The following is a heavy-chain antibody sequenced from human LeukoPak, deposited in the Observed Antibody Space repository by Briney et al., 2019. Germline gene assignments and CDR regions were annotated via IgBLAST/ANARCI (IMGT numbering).Heavy chain of an antibody. J-gene: IGHJ3*02. CDR3: AKDLKRYQLLPAGDAFDI. D-gene: IGHD2-2*01. V-gene: IGHV3-30*02. CDR1: GFTFSSYG. Sequence: PGGSLRLSCAASGFTFSSYGMHWVRQAPGKGLEWVAFIRYDGSNKYYADSVKGRFTISRDNSKNTLYLQMNSLRAEDTAVYYCAKDLKRYQLLPAGDAFDIWGQGTMVTVSS. CDR2: IRYDGSNK.